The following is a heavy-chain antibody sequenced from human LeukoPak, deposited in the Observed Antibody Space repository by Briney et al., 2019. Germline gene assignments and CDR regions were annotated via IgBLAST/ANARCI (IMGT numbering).Heavy chain of an antibody. CDR3: ARKGYYSQAFDM. D-gene: IGHD3-22*01. Sequence: GGSLRLSCAASGFTSSSYSMNWVRQAPGKGLEWVSYSYSSSSSSSIYYADSVKGRFTISRDNAKNSLYLQMNSLRAEDTAVYYCARKGYYSQAFDMWGQGTMVTVSS. J-gene: IGHJ3*02. V-gene: IGHV3-48*01. CDR2: SSSSSSSI. CDR1: GFTSSSYS.